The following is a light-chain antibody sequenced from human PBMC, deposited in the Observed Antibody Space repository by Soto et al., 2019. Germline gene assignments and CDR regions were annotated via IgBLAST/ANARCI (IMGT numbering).Light chain of an antibody. CDR1: QSLLYTSNNKNY. CDR3: QQYYTTPRT. Sequence: DFVVTQTPKSLAVTLGGRATINCKSSQSLLYTSNNKNYLAWYQQKPGQPPTLIIYWASTRESGVPDRFTGSGSRTDFTLTISNLQAEDAAVYYCQQYYTTPRTFGQGTKVDIK. CDR2: WAS. V-gene: IGKV4-1*01. J-gene: IGKJ1*01.